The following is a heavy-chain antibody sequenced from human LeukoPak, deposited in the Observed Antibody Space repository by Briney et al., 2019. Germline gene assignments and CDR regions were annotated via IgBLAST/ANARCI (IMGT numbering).Heavy chain of an antibody. V-gene: IGHV3-23*01. CDR3: AKLMRSYNWNDFDY. CDR2: ISGSGGST. J-gene: IGHJ4*02. Sequence: GGSLRLSCAASGFTFSSYAMSWVCQAPGKGVEWVSAISGSGGSTYYADSVKGRFTISRDNSKNTLYLQMNSLRAEDTAVYYCAKLMRSYNWNDFDYWGQGTLVTVSS. CDR1: GFTFSSYA. D-gene: IGHD1-1*01.